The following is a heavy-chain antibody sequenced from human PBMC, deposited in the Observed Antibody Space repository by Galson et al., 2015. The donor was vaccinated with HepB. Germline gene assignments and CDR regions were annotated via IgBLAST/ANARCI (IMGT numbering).Heavy chain of an antibody. CDR1: GFTFSSYA. V-gene: IGHV3-30-3*01. CDR3: ARDRFPDGTLEASH. J-gene: IGHJ4*02. CDR2: ISYDGSSQ. Sequence: SLRLSCAASGFTFSSYAMHWVRQAPGKGLEWVAIISYDGSSQYYADSVKGRFTISRDNSKNTLYMQTNSLRTEDTAVYYCARDRFPDGTLEASHWGQGTLVTVSS.